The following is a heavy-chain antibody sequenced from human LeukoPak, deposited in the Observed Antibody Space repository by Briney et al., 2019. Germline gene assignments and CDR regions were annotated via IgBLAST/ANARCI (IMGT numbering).Heavy chain of an antibody. CDR3: ARRDYDFWSGYYTDAFDI. J-gene: IGHJ3*02. CDR2: IYTSGST. V-gene: IGHV4-61*02. Sequence: SQTLSLTCTVSGGSISSGSYYWSWIRQPAGKGLEWIGRIYTSGSTNYNPSLKGRVNISVDTSKNQFSLKLSSVTAADTAVYYCARRDYDFWSGYYTDAFDIWGQGTMVTVSS. CDR1: GGSISSGSYY. D-gene: IGHD3-3*01.